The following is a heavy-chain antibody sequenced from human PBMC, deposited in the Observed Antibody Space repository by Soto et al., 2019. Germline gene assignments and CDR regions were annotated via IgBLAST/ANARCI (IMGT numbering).Heavy chain of an antibody. CDR1: GGSISSGDYY. Sequence: TLSLTCTVSGGSISSGDYYWSWIRQPPGKGLEWIGYIYYSGSTYYNPSLKSRVTISVDTSKNQFSLKLSSVTAADTAVYYCARLVINNRGYCSSTSCSGPPFDPWGQGTLVTVSS. J-gene: IGHJ5*02. CDR2: IYYSGST. CDR3: ARLVINNRGYCSSTSCSGPPFDP. D-gene: IGHD2-2*01. V-gene: IGHV4-30-4*01.